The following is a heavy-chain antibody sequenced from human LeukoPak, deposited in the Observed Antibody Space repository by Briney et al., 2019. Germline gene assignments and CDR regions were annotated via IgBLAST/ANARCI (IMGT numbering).Heavy chain of an antibody. CDR3: ARAGAYRFDS. D-gene: IGHD3-16*01. V-gene: IGHV3-74*01. J-gene: IGHJ4*02. CDR1: GFTFSDYW. CDR2: INTDTRGT. Sequence: PGGSLRLSCAASGFTFSDYWMHWVRQAPGKGLVWVSIINTDTRGTYYADSVKGRFTISRDNAKSALYLQMNGLTAEDTAVYYCARAGAYRFDSWGQGTLVTVSS.